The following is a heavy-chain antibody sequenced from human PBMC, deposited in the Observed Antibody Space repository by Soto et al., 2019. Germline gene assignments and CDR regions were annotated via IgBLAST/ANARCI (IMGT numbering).Heavy chain of an antibody. V-gene: IGHV1-69*06. CDR1: GGTFSSYA. D-gene: IGHD3-10*01. CDR2: IIPIFGTA. J-gene: IGHJ4*02. Sequence: SVKVSCKASGGTFSSYAISWVRQAPGQGLEWMGGIIPIFGTANYAQKFQGRVTITADKSTSTAYMELSSLRSEDTAVYYCARDITTVVTPNGREGYWGQGTLVTVSS. CDR3: ARDITTVVTPNGREGY.